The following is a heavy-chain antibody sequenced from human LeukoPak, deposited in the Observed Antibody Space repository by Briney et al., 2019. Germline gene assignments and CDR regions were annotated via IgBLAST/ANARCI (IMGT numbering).Heavy chain of an antibody. J-gene: IGHJ4*02. CDR1: GFTFSTYV. Sequence: GGSLRLSCEASGFTFSTYVMTWFRRPPGKGLEWVSAISGSGGSTYYADSVKGRFTISRDNSKNTLYLQMNSLGADDTAVYYCAKGNWRYFDYWGQGTLVTVSS. CDR2: ISGSGGST. D-gene: IGHD1-1*01. CDR3: AKGNWRYFDY. V-gene: IGHV3-23*01.